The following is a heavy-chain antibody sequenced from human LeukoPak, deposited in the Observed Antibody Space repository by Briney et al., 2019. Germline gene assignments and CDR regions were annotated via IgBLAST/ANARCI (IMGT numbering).Heavy chain of an antibody. CDR2: ISGSGGST. J-gene: IGHJ4*02. Sequence: GGSLRLSCAASGFTFSSYAMSWVRQAPGKGLEWVSAISGSGGSTYYADSVKGRFTISRVNSKNTLYLQMNSLRAEDTAVYYCAKSAVASYYYDSSGYYYFDYWGQGTLVTVSS. V-gene: IGHV3-23*01. D-gene: IGHD3-22*01. CDR1: GFTFSSYA. CDR3: AKSAVASYYYDSSGYYYFDY.